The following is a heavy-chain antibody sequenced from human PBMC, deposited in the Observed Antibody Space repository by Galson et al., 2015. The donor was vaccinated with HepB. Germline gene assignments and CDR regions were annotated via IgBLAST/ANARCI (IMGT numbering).Heavy chain of an antibody. CDR2: INHSGNT. Sequence: SETLSLTCAVYGGSFSDYSWNWIRQPPVKGLEWIGEINHSGNTNFSPSLRSRVTMAVDTTKNQFSLKLTSVTTADTAVYYCARGGGYSIGACCHPLDHWGQGTLVTVSS. CDR3: ARGGGYSIGACCHPLDH. J-gene: IGHJ4*02. D-gene: IGHD2-15*01. CDR1: GGSFSDYS. V-gene: IGHV4-34*01.